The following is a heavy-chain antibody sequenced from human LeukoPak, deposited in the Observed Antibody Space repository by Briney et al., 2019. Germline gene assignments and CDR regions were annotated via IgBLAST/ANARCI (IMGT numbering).Heavy chain of an antibody. CDR3: ARVGGDCSPLCYGMDV. V-gene: IGHV4-59*01. J-gene: IGHJ6*02. Sequence: SETLSLTCTVSGGSISSYYWSWIRQSPGKGLEWIGYIYYSGSTNYNPSLKSRVTISVDTSKNQFSLKLSSVTAADTAVYYCARVGGDCSPLCYGMDVWGQGTTVTVSS. CDR1: GGSISSYY. D-gene: IGHD2-21*02. CDR2: IYYSGST.